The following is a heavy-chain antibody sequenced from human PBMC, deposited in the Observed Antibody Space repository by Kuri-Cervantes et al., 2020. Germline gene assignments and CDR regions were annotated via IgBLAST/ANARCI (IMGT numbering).Heavy chain of an antibody. CDR3: ARVVGSGSYYPLY. V-gene: IGHV4-31*03. J-gene: IGHJ4*02. Sequence: SETLSLTCTVSGGSISSGNYYWSWIRQHPEKGLEWIGYIYSSGSTYYNPSLKSRVTISVDTSKNQFSLKLSSVTAADTAVYYCARVVGSGSYYPLYWGQGTLVTVSS. CDR2: IYSSGST. CDR1: GGSISSGNYY. D-gene: IGHD3-10*01.